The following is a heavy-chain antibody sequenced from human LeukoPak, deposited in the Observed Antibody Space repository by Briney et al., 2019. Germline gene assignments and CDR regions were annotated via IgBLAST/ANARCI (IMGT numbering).Heavy chain of an antibody. CDR3: ARAPPGIKMFGVVKLDHYYYMDV. D-gene: IGHD3-3*01. CDR2: INHSGST. Sequence: SETLSLTCAVYGGSFSGYYWSWIRQPPGKGLEWIGEINHSGSTNYNPSLKSRVTISVDTSKNQFSLKLSSVTAADMSVYYCARAPPGIKMFGVVKLDHYYYMDVWGQGTMVTASS. V-gene: IGHV4-34*01. CDR1: GGSFSGYY. J-gene: IGHJ6*03.